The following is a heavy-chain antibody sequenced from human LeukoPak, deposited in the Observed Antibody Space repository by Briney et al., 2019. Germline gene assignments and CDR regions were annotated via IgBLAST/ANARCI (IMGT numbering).Heavy chain of an antibody. V-gene: IGHV4-61*02. CDR3: ARDGYSSRWYVWFDP. J-gene: IGHJ5*02. CDR1: GGSISSGSYY. Sequence: SETLSLTCTVSGGSISSGSYYWSWIRQPAGKGLEWIGRIYTSGSTNYNPSLKSRVTISVDTSKNQFSLKLSSVTAADTAVYYCARDGYSSRWYVWFDPWGQGTLVTVSS. CDR2: IYTSGST. D-gene: IGHD6-13*01.